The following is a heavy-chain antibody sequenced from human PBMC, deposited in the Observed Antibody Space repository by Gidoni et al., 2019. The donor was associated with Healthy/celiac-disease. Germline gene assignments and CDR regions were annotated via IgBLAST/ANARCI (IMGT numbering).Heavy chain of an antibody. V-gene: IGHV3-23*01. D-gene: IGHD3-22*01. J-gene: IGHJ4*02. CDR1: GFTFSSNA. CDR2: ISGSGGST. Sequence: EVQLLESGGGLVQPGGSLRLSCAASGFTFSSNAMSWVRQAPGKGLEWFSAISGSGGSTYYADSVKGRLTISRDNSKNTLYLQMNSLRAEDTAVYYCAKDGYYYDSSGYYDWGQGTLVTVSS. CDR3: AKDGYYYDSSGYYD.